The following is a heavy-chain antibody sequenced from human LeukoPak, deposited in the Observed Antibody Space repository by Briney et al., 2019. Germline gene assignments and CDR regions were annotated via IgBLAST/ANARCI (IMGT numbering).Heavy chain of an antibody. D-gene: IGHD3-22*01. Sequence: PGRSLRLSCAASGFTFSSYGMHWVRQAPGKGLEYVSAISSNGGSTYYANSVKGRFTISRDNSKNTLYLRMGSLRAEDMAVYYCARGTHEYYYDSSGPGDYWGQGTLVTVSS. CDR3: ARGTHEYYYDSSGPGDY. J-gene: IGHJ4*02. CDR1: GFTFSSYG. V-gene: IGHV3-64*01. CDR2: ISSNGGST.